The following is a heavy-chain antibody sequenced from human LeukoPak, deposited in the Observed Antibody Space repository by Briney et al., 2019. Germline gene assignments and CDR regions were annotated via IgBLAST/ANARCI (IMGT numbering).Heavy chain of an antibody. Sequence: PSETLSLTCTVSGGSISSYYWSWIRQPPGKGLEWIGYIYYSGSTNYNPSLKSRVTISVDTSKNQFSLKLSSVTAADTAVDHCARGGTFEPVDYGDYSFPHDAFDIWGQGTMVTVSS. J-gene: IGHJ3*02. CDR2: IYYSGST. CDR3: ARGGTFEPVDYGDYSFPHDAFDI. V-gene: IGHV4-59*01. D-gene: IGHD4-17*01. CDR1: GGSISSYY.